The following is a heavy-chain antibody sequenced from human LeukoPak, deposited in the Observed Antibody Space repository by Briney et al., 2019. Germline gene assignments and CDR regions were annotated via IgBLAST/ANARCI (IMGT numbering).Heavy chain of an antibody. J-gene: IGHJ3*02. CDR3: ARDVATDAFDI. V-gene: IGHV3-7*01. CDR2: IKQDGSEK. Sequence: PGGSLRLSCAASGFTFSSYWMSWVRQAPGKGLEWVANIKQDGSEKYYVDSVKGRFTISRDNAQNSLYLQMNSLRAEDTAVYYCARDVATDAFDIWGQGTMVTVSS. CDR1: GFTFSSYW. D-gene: IGHD5-12*01.